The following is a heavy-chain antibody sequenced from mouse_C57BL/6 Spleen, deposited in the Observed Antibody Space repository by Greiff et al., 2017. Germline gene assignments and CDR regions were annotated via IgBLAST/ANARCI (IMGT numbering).Heavy chain of an antibody. J-gene: IGHJ2*01. CDR3: ARSPHYDSSSPWYFDD. D-gene: IGHD1-1*01. V-gene: IGHV1-72*01. CDR2: IDPNSGGT. CDR1: GYTFTSYW. Sequence: QVQLQQPGAEFVKPGASVKLSCKASGYTFTSYWMHWVKQRPGRGLEWIGRIDPNSGGTKYNEKFKSKATLTVDKPSSTAYMQLSSLTSEDTAVYYCARSPHYDSSSPWYFDDWGQGTTLTVSS.